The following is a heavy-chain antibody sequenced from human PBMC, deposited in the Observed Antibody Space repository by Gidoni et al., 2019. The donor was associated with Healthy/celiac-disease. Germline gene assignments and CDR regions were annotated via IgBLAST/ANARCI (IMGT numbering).Heavy chain of an antibody. CDR1: GLTFSSYG. CDR3: AREKRQWPFG. CDR2: ISYDGSNK. J-gene: IGHJ4*02. Sequence: QVQLVESGGGVVQPGRSLRLSCAASGLTFSSYGMHWVRQAPGKGLDWVAGISYDGSNKYYADSVKGRFTISRDNSKNTLYLQMNSLRAEDTAVYDCAREKRQWPFGWGQGTLVTVSS. V-gene: IGHV3-30*03. D-gene: IGHD6-19*01.